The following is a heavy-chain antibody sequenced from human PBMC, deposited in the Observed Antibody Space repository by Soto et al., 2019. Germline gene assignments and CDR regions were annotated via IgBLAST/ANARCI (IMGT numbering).Heavy chain of an antibody. CDR3: ARDRGSGMYYYYGMDV. CDR2: IWYDGSNK. V-gene: IGHV3-33*01. D-gene: IGHD3-10*01. CDR1: GFSLSNYA. J-gene: IGHJ6*02. Sequence: GGSLRLSCAASGFSLSNYAMQWVRQAPGKGLEWVAVIWYDGSNKYYADSVKGRFTISRDNSQNTLYLQMNSLRAEDTAVHYCARDRGSGMYYYYGMDVWGQGTTVTVSS.